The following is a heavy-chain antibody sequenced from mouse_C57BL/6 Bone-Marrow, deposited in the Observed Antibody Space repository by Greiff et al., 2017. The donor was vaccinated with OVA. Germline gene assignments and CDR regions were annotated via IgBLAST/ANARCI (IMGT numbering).Heavy chain of an antibody. CDR1: GYSITSGYD. CDR2: ISYSGST. CDR3: ARGNYGNYVYFDY. V-gene: IGHV3-1*01. Sequence: EVQVVESGPGMVKPSQSLSLTCTVTGYSITSGYDWHWIRHFPGNKLEWMGYISYSGSTNYNPSLKSRISITHDTSKNHFFLKLNSVTTEDTATYYCARGNYGNYVYFDYWGQGTTLTVSS. J-gene: IGHJ2*01. D-gene: IGHD2-1*01.